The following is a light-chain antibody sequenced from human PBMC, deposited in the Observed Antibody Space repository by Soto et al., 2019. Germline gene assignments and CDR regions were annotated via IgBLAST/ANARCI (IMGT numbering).Light chain of an antibody. Sequence: EIVMTQSPATLSVSPGERATLSCRASQSVSSNLAWYQQKPGQAPRLLIYGASTRATGIQARFSGSGSGTEYTLTISSLQSEDFADYYCQQYNNWPPKWTFGQGTKVEIK. J-gene: IGKJ1*01. CDR3: QQYNNWPPKWT. CDR2: GAS. V-gene: IGKV3D-15*01. CDR1: QSVSSN.